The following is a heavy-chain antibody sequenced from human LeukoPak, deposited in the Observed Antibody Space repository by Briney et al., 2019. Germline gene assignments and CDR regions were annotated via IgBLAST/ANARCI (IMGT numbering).Heavy chain of an antibody. J-gene: IGHJ4*02. D-gene: IGHD3-16*01. V-gene: IGHV3-23*01. CDR1: GFTFSSYA. CDR2: ISGSGGST. Sequence: GGSLRLSCAASGFTFSSYAMSWVRQAPGKGLEWVSAISGSGGSTYYADSVKGRLTISRDNSRDTLYLQTNSLRAEDTAVYYCAKGYYDYVWGSYYFDYWGQGTLVTVSS. CDR3: AKGYYDYVWGSYYFDY.